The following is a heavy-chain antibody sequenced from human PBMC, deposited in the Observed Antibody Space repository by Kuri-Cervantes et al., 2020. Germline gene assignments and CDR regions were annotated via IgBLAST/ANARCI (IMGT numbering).Heavy chain of an antibody. CDR3: AKDVYYYDSSGYSY. CDR2: ISGSGGST. Sequence: GGSLRLSCAASGFTFSSYAMSWVRQAPGKGLEWVSAISGSGGSTYYADSVKGRFTISRDNSKNTLYLQMNSLRAEDTAVYYCAKDVYYYDSSGYSYWGRGILVTVSS. J-gene: IGHJ4*02. V-gene: IGHV3-23*01. CDR1: GFTFSSYA. D-gene: IGHD3-22*01.